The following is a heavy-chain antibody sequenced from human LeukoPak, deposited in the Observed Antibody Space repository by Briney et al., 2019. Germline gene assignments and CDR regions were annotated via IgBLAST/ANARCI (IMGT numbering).Heavy chain of an antibody. J-gene: IGHJ4*02. CDR1: GFTFSSYS. D-gene: IGHD3-10*01. V-gene: IGHV3-21*03. CDR3: TTDLRWEFPPPGY. CDR2: ITSVNSYI. Sequence: GGSLRLSCAASGFTFSSYSMNWVRQAPGKGLEWVSSITSVNSYIYYSDSVKGRFTISRDNAKNSLYLQMNSLKPEDTAVYFCTTDLRWEFPPPGYWGQGTLVTVSS.